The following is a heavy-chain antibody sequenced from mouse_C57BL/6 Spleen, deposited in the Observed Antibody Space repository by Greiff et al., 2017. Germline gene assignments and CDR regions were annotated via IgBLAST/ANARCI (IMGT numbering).Heavy chain of an antibody. V-gene: IGHV5-17*01. CDR2: ISSGSSTI. CDR1: GFTFSDYG. D-gene: IGHD1-1*01. J-gene: IGHJ4*01. Sequence: EVKLMESGGGLVKPGGSLKLSCAASGFTFSDYGMHWVRQAPEKGLEWVAYISSGSSTIYYADTVKGRFTISRDNAKNTLFLQMTSLRSEDTAMYYCARWNYYGSYAMDYWGQGTSVTVSS. CDR3: ARWNYYGSYAMDY.